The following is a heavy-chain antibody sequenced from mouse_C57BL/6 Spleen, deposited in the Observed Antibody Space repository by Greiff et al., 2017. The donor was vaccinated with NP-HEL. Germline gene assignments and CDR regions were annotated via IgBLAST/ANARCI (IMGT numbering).Heavy chain of an antibody. CDR3: ASPDYYGSSYVAMDY. J-gene: IGHJ4*01. V-gene: IGHV14-3*01. D-gene: IGHD1-1*01. Sequence: VHVKQSVAELVRPGASVKLSCTASGFNITNTYMHWVKQRPEQGLEWIGRIDPANGTTKYAPKFQGKATITADPSSNTAYLQLSSLTSEDTAIYYCASPDYYGSSYVAMDYWGQGTSVTVSA. CDR1: GFNITNTY. CDR2: IDPANGTT.